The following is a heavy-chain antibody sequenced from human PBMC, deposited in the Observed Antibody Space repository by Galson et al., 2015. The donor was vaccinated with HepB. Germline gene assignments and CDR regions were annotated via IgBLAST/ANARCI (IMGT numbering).Heavy chain of an antibody. CDR3: ARPPPYGGNSGGAFDI. J-gene: IGHJ3*02. CDR1: GYSFTSYW. CDR2: IYPGDSDT. Sequence: QSGAEVKKPGESLKISCKGSGYSFTSYWIGWVRQMPGKGLEWMGIIYPGDSDTRYSPSFQGQVTISADKSISTAYLQWSSLKASDTAMYYCARPPPYGGNSGGAFDIWGQGTMVTVSS. V-gene: IGHV5-51*01. D-gene: IGHD4-23*01.